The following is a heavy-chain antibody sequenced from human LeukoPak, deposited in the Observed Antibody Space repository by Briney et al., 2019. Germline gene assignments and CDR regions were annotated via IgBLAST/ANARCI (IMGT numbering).Heavy chain of an antibody. CDR2: INGDGSNT. J-gene: IGHJ4*02. V-gene: IGHV3-74*03. CDR1: GFTFSSHW. D-gene: IGHD5-12*01. CDR3: TRSGHSGYDDYFDY. Sequence: GGSLRLSCAASGFTFSSHWMHWVRQAPGKGLVWVSRINGDGSNTTYADSVKGRFTISRDNSKNTLYLQMNSLRGEDTAVYYCTRSGHSGYDDYFDYWGQGTLVSVSS.